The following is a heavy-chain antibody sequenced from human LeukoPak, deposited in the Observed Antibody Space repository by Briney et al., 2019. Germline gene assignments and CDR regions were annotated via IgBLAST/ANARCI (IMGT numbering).Heavy chain of an antibody. CDR1: GFSLSRYW. V-gene: IGHV3-74*01. CDR3: TRGGFDHNMDV. J-gene: IGHJ6*03. D-gene: IGHD3-9*01. CDR2: IDNDGTDT. Sequence: GGSLRLSCAASGFSLSRYWMHWVRQAPGTGLVWVSYIDNDGTDTNYADSVRGRFTVSRDNAKNTLYLQMNGLRAEDTAVYYCTRGGFDHNMDVWGKGTTDT.